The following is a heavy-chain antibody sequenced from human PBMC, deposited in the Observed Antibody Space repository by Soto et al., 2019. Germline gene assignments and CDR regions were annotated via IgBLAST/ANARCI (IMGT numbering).Heavy chain of an antibody. J-gene: IGHJ6*02. CDR1: GGTFSSYA. Sequence: QVQLVQSGAEAKKPGSSVKVSCKSSGGTFSSYAISWVRQAPGQGLEWMGGIVPLFRTTNYAQKFQGRVTITADTSTYTVYMELSGLRSGDTDVYYCARGGDSSTWSNLLDPSVLDVWGQVTTVNFAS. CDR3: ARGGDSSTWSNLLDPSVLDV. D-gene: IGHD6-13*01. V-gene: IGHV1-69*06. CDR2: IVPLFRTT.